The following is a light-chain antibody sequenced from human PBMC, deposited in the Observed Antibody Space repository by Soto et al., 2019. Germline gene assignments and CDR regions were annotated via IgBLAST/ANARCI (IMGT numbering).Light chain of an antibody. V-gene: IGLV2-14*01. CDR2: DVN. CDR1: SSDVGGYNY. Sequence: QSALTQPASVSGSPGQSITISCTGTSSDVGGYNYVSWYQQHPGKAPKLMIYDVNNRPSGVSNRFSGSKSGNTASLTISGLQAEDEADYYCSSYTSSSTLEVVGGGTKLTVL. J-gene: IGLJ2*01. CDR3: SSYTSSSTLEV.